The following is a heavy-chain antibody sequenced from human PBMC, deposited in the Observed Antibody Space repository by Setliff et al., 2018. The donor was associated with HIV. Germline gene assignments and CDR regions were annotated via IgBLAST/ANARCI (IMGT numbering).Heavy chain of an antibody. J-gene: IGHJ5*01. CDR1: GDSFNGSHYL. V-gene: IGHV4-39*07. CDR3: ARGGAVSADFDS. Sequence: LSLTCTVSGDSFNGSHYLWGWIRQPPGKGLEWVGNVYYNWATYYNPSLKNRVTISVDTSKNQFSLSLNSVTAADTAVYFCARGGAVSADFDSWGQGTLVTVSS. D-gene: IGHD3-16*01. CDR2: VYYNWAT.